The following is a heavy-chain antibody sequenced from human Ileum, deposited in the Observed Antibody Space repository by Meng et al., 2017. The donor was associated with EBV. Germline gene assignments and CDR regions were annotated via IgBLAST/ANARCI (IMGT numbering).Heavy chain of an antibody. V-gene: IGHV4-34*01. Sequence: QHSSSAAELLNPSDTLSLTCGVYCGAFSNYYWTWIRQPPGKGLEWIGEISHTGTTKYNPSLKNRLTISLDTSNNQFSLNLNSVTAADTALYYCARYGTCGANSFYCFDPWGQGTLVTVSS. D-gene: IGHD4-23*01. J-gene: IGHJ5*02. CDR1: CGAFSNYY. CDR2: ISHTGTT. CDR3: ARYGTCGANSFYCFDP.